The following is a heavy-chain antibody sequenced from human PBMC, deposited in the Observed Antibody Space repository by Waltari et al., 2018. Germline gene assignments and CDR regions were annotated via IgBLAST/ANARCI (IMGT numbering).Heavy chain of an antibody. J-gene: IGHJ2*01. CDR3: ARGQWGAAGTQEWYYFDL. CDR1: GGSINTGYYS. Sequence: QVQLRESGPGVVKPLETLSLNCAVPGGSINTGYYSPWHWIRQPPGKGLEWIGFFQDRGKPKYNPSLKGRVAISIDTSKNQYSLRLTSVTVADTATYYCARGQWGAAGTQEWYYFDLWGRGTLVTVSS. V-gene: IGHV4-61*01. CDR2: FQDRGKP. D-gene: IGHD3-3*01.